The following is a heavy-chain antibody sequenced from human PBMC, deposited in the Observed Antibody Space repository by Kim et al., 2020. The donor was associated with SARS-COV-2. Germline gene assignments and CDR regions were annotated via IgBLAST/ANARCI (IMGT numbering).Heavy chain of an antibody. Sequence: GGSLRLSCAASGFTFSSYAMHWVRQAPGKGLEWVAVISYDGSNKYYADSVKGRFTISRDNSKNTLYLQMNSLRAEDTAVYYCARDGSTSCYRAFCWYFDHWGRGTLVTVSS. CDR1: GFTFSSYA. CDR2: ISYDGSNK. J-gene: IGHJ2*01. D-gene: IGHD2-2*02. V-gene: IGHV3-30*04. CDR3: ARDGSTSCYRAFCWYFDH.